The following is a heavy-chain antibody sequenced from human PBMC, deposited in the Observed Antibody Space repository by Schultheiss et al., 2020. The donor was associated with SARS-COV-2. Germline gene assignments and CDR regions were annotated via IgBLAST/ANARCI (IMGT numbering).Heavy chain of an antibody. CDR3: AKDGGIAVAGPLE. Sequence: ASVKVSCKASGYTFTGYYMHWVRQAPGQGLEWMGWINPNSGGTNYAQKFQGWVTMTRDTSTSTAYMELSSLRSEDTAVYYCAKDGGIAVAGPLEWGQGTLVTVSS. V-gene: IGHV1-2*04. D-gene: IGHD6-19*01. CDR1: GYTFTGYY. J-gene: IGHJ4*02. CDR2: INPNSGGT.